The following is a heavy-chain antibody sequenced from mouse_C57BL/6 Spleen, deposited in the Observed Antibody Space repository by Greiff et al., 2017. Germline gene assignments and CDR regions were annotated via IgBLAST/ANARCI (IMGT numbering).Heavy chain of an antibody. CDR2: IYPGDGDT. CDR3: ARDSSSYYAMDY. CDR1: GYAFSSSW. Sequence: QVPLQQSGPELVKPGASVKISCKASGYAFSSSWMNWVKQRPGTGLEWIGRIYPGDGDTNYNGKFKGKATLTADKSSSTAYMQLSSLTSEDSAVYFGARDSSSYYAMDYWGQGTSVTVSS. J-gene: IGHJ4*01. D-gene: IGHD1-1*01. V-gene: IGHV1-82*01.